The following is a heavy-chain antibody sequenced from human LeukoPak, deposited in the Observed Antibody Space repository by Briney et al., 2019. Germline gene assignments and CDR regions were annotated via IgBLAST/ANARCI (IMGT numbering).Heavy chain of an antibody. CDR1: GFTFRKYG. J-gene: IGHJ4*02. CDR2: ISDAGSEK. Sequence: GRSLRLSCAASGFTFRKYGVQWVRQAPGKGLEWVAVISDAGSEKYYADSVKGRFTISRDNSKNTVYLQMNSLRPEDTAVYYCAKNSGRDGYNDYFDYWGQGTLVTVSS. V-gene: IGHV3-30*18. CDR3: AKNSGRDGYNDYFDY. D-gene: IGHD5-24*01.